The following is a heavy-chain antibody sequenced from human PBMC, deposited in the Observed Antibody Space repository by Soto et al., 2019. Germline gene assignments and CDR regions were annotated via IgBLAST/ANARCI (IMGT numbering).Heavy chain of an antibody. CDR3: ARDKGGRLPLIDY. D-gene: IGHD6-25*01. J-gene: IGHJ4*02. Sequence: QVQLQESGPGLVKPSQTLSLTCTVSGGSISSGGYYWSWIRQHPGKGLEWIGYIYYSGSTYYNPSFKSRVTISVDTSKNQFSLKLSSVTAADTAVYYCARDKGGRLPLIDYWGQGTLVTVSS. V-gene: IGHV4-31*03. CDR1: GGSISSGGYY. CDR2: IYYSGST.